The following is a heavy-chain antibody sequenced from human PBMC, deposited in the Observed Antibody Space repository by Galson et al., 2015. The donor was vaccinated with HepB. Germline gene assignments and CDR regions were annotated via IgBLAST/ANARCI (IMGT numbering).Heavy chain of an antibody. Sequence: CAISGDSVSSNSAAWNWIRQSPSRGLEWLGRTYYRSKWYNDYAVSVKSRITINPDTSKNQLSLQLNSVTPEDTAVYYCVRDQFRPIDYYYYGMDVWGQGTTVTVSS. D-gene: IGHD5-24*01. CDR1: GDSVSSNSAA. CDR2: TYYRSKWYN. CDR3: VRDQFRPIDYYYYGMDV. V-gene: IGHV6-1*01. J-gene: IGHJ6*02.